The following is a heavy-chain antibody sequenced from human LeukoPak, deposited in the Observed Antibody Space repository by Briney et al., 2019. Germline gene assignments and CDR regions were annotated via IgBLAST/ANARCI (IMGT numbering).Heavy chain of an antibody. V-gene: IGHV3-73*01. Sequence: GGSLTLSCAASDFPFSGYALHWVRQASGRGLQWIGRIRSKTNNYTTTYIASGRGRFTISRDDSKNTTFLQMISLKTEDTAIYYCTSRGTAGSRGMDVWGQGTAVTVSS. CDR2: IRSKTNNYTT. CDR1: DFPFSGYA. CDR3: TSRGTAGSRGMDV. J-gene: IGHJ6*02. D-gene: IGHD1-1*01.